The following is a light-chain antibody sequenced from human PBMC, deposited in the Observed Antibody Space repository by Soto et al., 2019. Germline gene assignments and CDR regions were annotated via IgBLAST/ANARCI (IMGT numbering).Light chain of an antibody. CDR2: KAS. J-gene: IGKJ1*01. Sequence: DIQMTQSPSILSASVGDRVTITCRASQSISSWLAWYQQKPGKAPNLLIYKASHLENGVPSRFSGSGSGTEFTLTISSLQPGDFATYYCQQYNIYSWTFGQGTKVDIK. V-gene: IGKV1-5*03. CDR3: QQYNIYSWT. CDR1: QSISSW.